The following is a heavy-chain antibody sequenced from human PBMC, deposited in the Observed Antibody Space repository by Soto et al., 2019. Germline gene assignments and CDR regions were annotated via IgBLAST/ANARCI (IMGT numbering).Heavy chain of an antibody. CDR3: ARAYYYDSSGYPQMYY. CDR2: INHSGST. V-gene: IGHV4-34*01. CDR1: GGSFSGYY. Sequence: SETLSLTCAVYGGSFSGYYWSWIRQPPGKGLEWIGEINHSGSTNYNPSLKSRVTISVDTSKNQFSLKLSSVTAADTAVYYCARAYYYDSSGYPQMYYWGQGTLVTVSS. D-gene: IGHD3-22*01. J-gene: IGHJ4*02.